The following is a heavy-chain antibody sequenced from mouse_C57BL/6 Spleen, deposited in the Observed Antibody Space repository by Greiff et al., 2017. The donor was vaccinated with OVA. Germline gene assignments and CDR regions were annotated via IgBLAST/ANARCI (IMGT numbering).Heavy chain of an antibody. CDR2: ISYDGSN. CDR3: ARGDWDAWFAD. V-gene: IGHV3-6*01. D-gene: IGHD4-1*01. J-gene: IGHJ3*01. CDR1: GYSITSGYY. Sequence: DVKLQESGPGLVKPSQSLSLTCSVTGYSITSGYYWNWIRQFPGNKLEWMGYISYDGSNNYNPSLKNRISITRDTSKNQFFLKLNSVTTEDTATYYCARGDWDAWFADWGQGTLVTVSA.